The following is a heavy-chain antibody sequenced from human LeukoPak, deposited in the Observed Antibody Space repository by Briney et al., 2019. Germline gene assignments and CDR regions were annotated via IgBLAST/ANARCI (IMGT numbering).Heavy chain of an antibody. CDR1: GFTFSSYA. J-gene: IGHJ4*02. CDR2: ISWNSGSI. V-gene: IGHV3-9*01. CDR3: AKGRYYDSKAHFDY. Sequence: GGSLRLSCAASGFTFSSYAMSWVRQAPGKGLEWVSGISWNSGSIGYADSVKGRFTISRDNAKNSLYLQMNSLRAEDTALYYCAKGRYYDSKAHFDYWGQGTLVTVSS. D-gene: IGHD3-22*01.